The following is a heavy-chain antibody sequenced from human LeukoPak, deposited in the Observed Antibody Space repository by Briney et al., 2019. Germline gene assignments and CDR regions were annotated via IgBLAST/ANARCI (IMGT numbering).Heavy chain of an antibody. V-gene: IGHV4-59*01. J-gene: IGHJ3*02. CDR1: GGSISSYY. Sequence: SESLSLTCTVSGGSISSYYWSWIRQPPGKGLEWIGYIYYSGSTNYNPSLKSRVTISVDTSKNQFSLKLSSVTAADTAVYYCARVGCSGGSCYSDAFDIWGQGTMVTVSS. CDR2: IYYSGST. D-gene: IGHD2-15*01. CDR3: ARVGCSGGSCYSDAFDI.